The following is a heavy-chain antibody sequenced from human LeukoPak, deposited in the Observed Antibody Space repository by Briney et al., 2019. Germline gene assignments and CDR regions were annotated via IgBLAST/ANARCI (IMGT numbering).Heavy chain of an antibody. CDR3: ARGGYCSGGSCYYTPRFDY. CDR2: INHSGST. Sequence: SETLSLTCAVYGGSFSGYYWSWIRQPPGKGLEWIGEINHSGSTNYNPSLKSRVTISVDTSKNQFSLKLSSVTAADTAVYYCARGGYCSGGSCYYTPRFDYWGQGTLVTVSS. J-gene: IGHJ4*02. CDR1: GGSFSGYY. D-gene: IGHD2-15*01. V-gene: IGHV4-34*01.